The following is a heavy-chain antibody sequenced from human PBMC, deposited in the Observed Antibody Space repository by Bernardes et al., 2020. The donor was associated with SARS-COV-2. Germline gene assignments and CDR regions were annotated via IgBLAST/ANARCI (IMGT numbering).Heavy chain of an antibody. D-gene: IGHD1-1*01. CDR1: GLTFSSYW. CDR3: ARATAGPYLGLDY. CDR2: ISSDGSST. J-gene: IGHJ4*02. V-gene: IGHV3-74*01. Sequence: GGSLRLSCAASGLTFSSYWMHWVRQAPGKGLVWVSRISSDGSSTTYADSVKGRFTISRDNARNTLYLQLNSLRDEDMAVYYCARATAGPYLGLDYWGQGTLVTVSS.